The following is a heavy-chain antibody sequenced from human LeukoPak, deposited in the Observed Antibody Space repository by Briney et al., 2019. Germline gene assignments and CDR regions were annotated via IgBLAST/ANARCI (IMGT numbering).Heavy chain of an antibody. CDR2: SVPDSGDT. V-gene: IGHV1-58*02. Sequence: SVKVSCKASGFTFTSSDIQWVRQARGQRLEWIGWSVPDSGDTNYAQKFQERVTITRDMSTSTAYMELSSLTSDDTAVYYCAARVHLLAQALFDSWGQGTLVTVSS. D-gene: IGHD3-10*01. J-gene: IGHJ4*02. CDR1: GFTFTSSD. CDR3: AARVHLLAQALFDS.